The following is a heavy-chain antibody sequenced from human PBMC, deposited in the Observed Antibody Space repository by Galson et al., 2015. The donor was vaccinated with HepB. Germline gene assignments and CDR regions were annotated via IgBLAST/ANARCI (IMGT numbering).Heavy chain of an antibody. J-gene: IGHJ4*02. CDR2: ISYDGSNK. CDR3: AKTRETYYYDSSGYLIPPPGY. V-gene: IGHV3-30*18. Sequence: SLRLSCAASGFTFSSYGMHWVRQAPGKGLEWVAVISYDGSNKYYADSVKGRFTISRDNSKNTLYLQMNSLRAEDTAVYYCAKTRETYYYDSSGYLIPPPGYWGQGTLVTVSS. D-gene: IGHD3-22*01. CDR1: GFTFSSYG.